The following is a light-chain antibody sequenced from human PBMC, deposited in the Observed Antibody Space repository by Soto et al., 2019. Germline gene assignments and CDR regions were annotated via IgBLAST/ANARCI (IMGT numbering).Light chain of an antibody. Sequence: SYELTQAPSVSVSPGQTASITCSADRLGDKHVCWYQQKPGQSPRLVIYEDTKRPSGIPERFSGSNSENTATLTISGTQAMDEAAYYCQTWDSTFVVFGGGTKLTVL. CDR3: QTWDSTFVV. J-gene: IGLJ3*02. CDR1: RLGDKH. CDR2: EDT. V-gene: IGLV3-1*01.